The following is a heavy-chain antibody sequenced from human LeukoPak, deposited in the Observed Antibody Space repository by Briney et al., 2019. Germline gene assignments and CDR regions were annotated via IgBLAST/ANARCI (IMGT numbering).Heavy chain of an antibody. Sequence: TGGSLRLSCAASGFTFSSFSMIWVRQAPGKGLEWVSSTSSSSAYTFYAESGKGRFTISRDNAKNSLFLQMDSLRAEDTAVYYCARDGPYSTSSTHPPWGQGTLVTVSS. CDR1: GFTFSSFS. V-gene: IGHV3-21*04. CDR3: ARDGPYSTSSTHPP. CDR2: TSSSSAYT. D-gene: IGHD6-6*01. J-gene: IGHJ5*02.